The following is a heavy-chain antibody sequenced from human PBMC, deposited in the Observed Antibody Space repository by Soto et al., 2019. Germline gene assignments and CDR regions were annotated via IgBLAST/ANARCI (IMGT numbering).Heavy chain of an antibody. V-gene: IGHV4-59*01. D-gene: IGHD3-22*01. J-gene: IGHJ4*02. CDR1: GCAISSYY. CDR3: ASSSDTEFAY. CDR2: IHYSGST. Sequence: SETLALTCTVSGCAISSYYWGWIRQPPLKGLGWIGYIHYSGSTNYNPSLKSRVTISVDTSKNQFSLKLSYVTAADTAVYYCASSSDTEFAYWGQGTLVPVSS.